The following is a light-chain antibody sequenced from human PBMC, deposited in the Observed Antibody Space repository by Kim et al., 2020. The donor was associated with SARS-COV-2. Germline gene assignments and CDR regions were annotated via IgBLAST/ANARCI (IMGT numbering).Light chain of an antibody. V-gene: IGKV1-39*01. Sequence: ASVGDRVTITGRASQSISSYLNWYQQKPGKATKLLIYAASSLQSGAPSRFSGSGAGTDFTLTISSLQPEDFATYYCQQSYSTPPTFGQGTKLK. CDR2: AAS. J-gene: IGKJ2*01. CDR3: QQSYSTPPT. CDR1: QSISSY.